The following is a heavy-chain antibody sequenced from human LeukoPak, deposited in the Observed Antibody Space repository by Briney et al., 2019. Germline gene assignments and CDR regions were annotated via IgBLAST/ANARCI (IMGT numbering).Heavy chain of an antibody. CDR1: GGTFSSYA. Sequence: ASVKVSCKASGGTFSSYAMSWVRQAPGQGLEWMGGIIPIFGTANYAQKFKGRVTITADKSTSTPYMELSNLRSEDTAIYYCARGSPPPTRYCSSTSCYYYYYYMDVWGKGTTVTVSS. V-gene: IGHV1-69*06. CDR3: ARGSPPPTRYCSSTSCYYYYYYMDV. CDR2: IIPIFGTA. J-gene: IGHJ6*03. D-gene: IGHD2-2*01.